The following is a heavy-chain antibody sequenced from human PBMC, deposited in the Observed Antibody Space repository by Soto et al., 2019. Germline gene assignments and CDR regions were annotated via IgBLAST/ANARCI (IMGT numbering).Heavy chain of an antibody. D-gene: IGHD6-19*01. CDR2: ISTYNGNT. J-gene: IGHJ6*02. CDR1: GYPFSSYA. CDR3: ARDYQVEWLVRPYYGLDV. V-gene: IGHV1-18*04. Sequence: ASVKVSCKASGYPFSSYAINWVRQAPGQGPEWMGRISTYNGNTDYAQNFQGRVTMTTDTSTSTAYMDLTTLSADDTAVYYCARDYQVEWLVRPYYGLDVWGQGTTVTVSS.